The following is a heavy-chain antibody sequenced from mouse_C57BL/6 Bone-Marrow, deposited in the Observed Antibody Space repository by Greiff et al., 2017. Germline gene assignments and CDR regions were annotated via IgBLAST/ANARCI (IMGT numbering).Heavy chain of an antibody. D-gene: IGHD1-1*01. CDR1: GFTFSDYY. V-gene: IGHV5-12*01. CDR2: ISNGGGST. J-gene: IGHJ2*01. CDR3: ARHGTTVAFDY. Sequence: DVQLQESGGGLVQPGGSLKLSCAASGFTFSDYYMYWVRQTPEKRLEWVAYISNGGGSTYYPDTVKGRFTISRDNAKNTLYLQMSRLKSEDTAMYYCARHGTTVAFDYWGQGTTLTVSS.